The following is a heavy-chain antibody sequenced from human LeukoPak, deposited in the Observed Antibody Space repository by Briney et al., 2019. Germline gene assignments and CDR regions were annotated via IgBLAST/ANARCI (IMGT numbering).Heavy chain of an antibody. D-gene: IGHD2-2*01. Sequence: GESLKISCKGSGYSLSSYWIGWVRQMPGKGLEWMGIIYPGDSDTRYSPSFQGQVTISADKSISTAYLQWSSLKASDTAMYYCATPIGYCSNTSCSALDYWGQGTLVTVSS. J-gene: IGHJ4*02. CDR3: ATPIGYCSNTSCSALDY. V-gene: IGHV5-51*01. CDR2: IYPGDSDT. CDR1: GYSLSSYW.